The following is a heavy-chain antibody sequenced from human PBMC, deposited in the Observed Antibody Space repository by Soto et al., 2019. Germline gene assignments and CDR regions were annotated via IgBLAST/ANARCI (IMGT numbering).Heavy chain of an antibody. Sequence: SMKGSCKASGGTFSSYAISWVRQAPGQGLEWMGGIIPIFGTANYAQKFQGRVTITADESTSTAYMELSSLRSEDTAVYCCATVTKYYFDYWGQGTLVTVSS. J-gene: IGHJ4*02. D-gene: IGHD4-17*01. CDR3: ATVTKYYFDY. V-gene: IGHV1-69*01. CDR1: GGTFSSYA. CDR2: IIPIFGTA.